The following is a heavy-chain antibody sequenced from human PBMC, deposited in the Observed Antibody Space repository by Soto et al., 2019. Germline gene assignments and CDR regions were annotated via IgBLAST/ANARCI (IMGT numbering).Heavy chain of an antibody. CDR2: ISSSGSTI. D-gene: IGHD6-19*01. Sequence: EVQLVESGGGLVQPGGSLRLSCAASGFTFSSYEMNWVRQAPGKGLEWVSYISSSGSTIYYADSVKGRFTISRDNAKNSLYLQMNSLRAEDTAVYYCARGSSGWPMRGGDYYYGMDVWGQGTTVTVSS. J-gene: IGHJ6*02. V-gene: IGHV3-48*03. CDR3: ARGSSGWPMRGGDYYYGMDV. CDR1: GFTFSSYE.